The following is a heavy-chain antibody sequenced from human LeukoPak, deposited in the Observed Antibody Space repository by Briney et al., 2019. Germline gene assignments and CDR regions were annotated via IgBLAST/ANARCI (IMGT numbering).Heavy chain of an antibody. D-gene: IGHD3-22*01. CDR2: IIPIFGTA. J-gene: IGHJ3*02. Sequence: ASVKVSCKASGYTFTSYAMHWVRQAPGQRLEWMGGIIPIFGTANYAQKFQGRVTITADESTSTAYMELSSLRSEDTAVYYCAREYYDSSGYTDAFDIWGQGTMVTVSS. CDR1: GYTFTSYA. V-gene: IGHV1-69*13. CDR3: AREYYDSSGYTDAFDI.